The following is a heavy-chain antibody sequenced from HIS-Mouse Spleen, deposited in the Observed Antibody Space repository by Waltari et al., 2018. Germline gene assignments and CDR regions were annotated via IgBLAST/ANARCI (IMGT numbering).Heavy chain of an antibody. D-gene: IGHD6-13*01. J-gene: IGHJ2*01. CDR3: AREIPYSSSWYDWYFDL. V-gene: IGHV4-39*07. CDR2: IYYSGST. CDR1: GGSISSSSYY. Sequence: QLQLQESGPGLVKPSETLSLTCTVSGGSISSSSYYWGWIRQPPGKGLEWIGSIYYSGSTDYKPSIKGRGTIAVDTSKNQCSLKLGAVTAADTAVYYCAREIPYSSSWYDWYFDLWGRGTLVTVSS.